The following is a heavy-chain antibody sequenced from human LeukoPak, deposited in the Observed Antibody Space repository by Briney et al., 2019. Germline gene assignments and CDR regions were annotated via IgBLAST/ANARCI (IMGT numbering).Heavy chain of an antibody. CDR3: ARDSPTSMTTSAWFDP. CDR2: IKQDGGEQ. V-gene: IGHV3-7*01. Sequence: GSLRLSCVTSGSTFSNCWMSWVCQAPGKGLEWVANIKQDGGEQYYVDSVKGRFTISRDNAKNSLYLQMNSLRAEDTAVYYCARDSPTSMTTSAWFDPWGQGTLVTVSS. D-gene: IGHD3-16*01. CDR1: GSTFSNCW. J-gene: IGHJ5*02.